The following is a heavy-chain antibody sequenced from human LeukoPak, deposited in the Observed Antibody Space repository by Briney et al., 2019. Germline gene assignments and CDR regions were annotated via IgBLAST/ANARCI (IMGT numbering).Heavy chain of an antibody. CDR2: INVDGSLT. Sequence: GGSVRLSCAASGFTFSNYWMHWVRQAPGKGLLCVSSINVDGSLTSYADSVKGRFTISRDIAKSTVYLQMSSLSVEDTAVYYCVRLESEWGQGTLVTVSS. CDR3: VRLESE. J-gene: IGHJ4*02. CDR1: GFTFSNYW. V-gene: IGHV3-74*01. D-gene: IGHD5-24*01.